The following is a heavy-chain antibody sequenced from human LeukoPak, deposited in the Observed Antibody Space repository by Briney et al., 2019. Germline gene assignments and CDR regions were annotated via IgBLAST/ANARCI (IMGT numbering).Heavy chain of an antibody. CDR1: GFTFSTYA. D-gene: IGHD4-11*01. J-gene: IGHJ4*02. CDR2: ISGSGGST. CDR3: AKERLTTTTFDS. Sequence: PGGSLRLSCAASGFTFSTYAMSWVRQAPGKGLEWVSLISGSGGSTYYADYVKGRFTISRDNGKNTLSLQMNSLRAEDTALYYCAKERLTTTTFDSWGRGTLVTVSS. V-gene: IGHV3-23*01.